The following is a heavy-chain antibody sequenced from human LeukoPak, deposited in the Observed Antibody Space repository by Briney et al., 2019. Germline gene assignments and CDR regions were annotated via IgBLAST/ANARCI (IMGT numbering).Heavy chain of an antibody. J-gene: IGHJ4*02. CDR2: ITSSGDST. Sequence: GGSLRLSCAASGFTFNIYAMSWVRQAPGRRLEWVSSITSSGDSTFYADSVKGRFTISRDNSRTTLFLQMNRLRVEDTAIYYCAKDRPNYYGSNGHYYRQNGDYWGQGTLVTVSS. CDR3: AKDRPNYYGSNGHYYRQNGDY. V-gene: IGHV3-23*01. D-gene: IGHD3-22*01. CDR1: GFTFNIYA.